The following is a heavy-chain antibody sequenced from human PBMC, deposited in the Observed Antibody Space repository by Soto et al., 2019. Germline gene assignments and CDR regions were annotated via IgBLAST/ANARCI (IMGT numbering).Heavy chain of an antibody. CDR1: GFTFSRYI. V-gene: IGHV3-30-3*01. J-gene: IGHJ4*02. CDR3: ARDDEDGSYCDLGY. D-gene: IGHD3-10*01. Sequence: QVQLVESGGGVVQPGRSLRLSCAASGFTFSRYIMHWVRQAPGKGLEWVAMILHDGNNKYYADSVKGRFTISRDNSKNTLYLQMNSLTTEDTAIYYCARDDEDGSYCDLGYWGQGTLVTVSS. CDR2: ILHDGNNK.